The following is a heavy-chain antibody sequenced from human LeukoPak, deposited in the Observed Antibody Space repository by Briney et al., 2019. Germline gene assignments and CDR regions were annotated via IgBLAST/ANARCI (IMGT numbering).Heavy chain of an antibody. Sequence: PGGSLRLSCVASGFTFNIYGMHWVRQAPGKGLEWVSFIRFDGSDKFYADSVKGRFTISRDNSKNTLYLQMNSLRAEDTAVYYCAKDLTPYSSSWYGYWGQGTLVTVSS. D-gene: IGHD6-13*01. CDR3: AKDLTPYSSSWYGY. J-gene: IGHJ4*02. CDR1: GFTFNIYG. CDR2: IRFDGSDK. V-gene: IGHV3-30*02.